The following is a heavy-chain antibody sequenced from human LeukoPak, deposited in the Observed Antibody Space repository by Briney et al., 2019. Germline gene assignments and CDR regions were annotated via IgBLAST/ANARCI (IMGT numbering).Heavy chain of an antibody. CDR1: GFTFSGFW. D-gene: IGHD6-6*01. Sequence: PGGSLRLSYAVSGFTFSGFWMSWSRQAPGKGLEWVASINSDGSEGYYADVVKGRFAISRDNAKNSLYLQINSLRAEDTAVYYCARSSYSSSSSVWGQGTTVTVSS. CDR2: INSDGSEG. V-gene: IGHV3-7*03. CDR3: ARSSYSSSSSV. J-gene: IGHJ3*01.